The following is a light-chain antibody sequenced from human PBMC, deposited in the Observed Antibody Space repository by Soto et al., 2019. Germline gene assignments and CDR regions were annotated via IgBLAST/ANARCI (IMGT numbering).Light chain of an antibody. J-gene: IGLJ2*01. V-gene: IGLV2-23*01. CDR1: SSDVGSYNL. CDR2: EGS. Sequence: QSVLTQPASVSGSPGQSITISCTGTSSDVGSYNLVSWYQQHPGKAPKLMIYEGSKRPSGVSNRFSGSKSGNTASLTISGLQAEDEVDYYCCSYAGSSTEEVFGGGTKVTVL. CDR3: CSYAGSSTEEV.